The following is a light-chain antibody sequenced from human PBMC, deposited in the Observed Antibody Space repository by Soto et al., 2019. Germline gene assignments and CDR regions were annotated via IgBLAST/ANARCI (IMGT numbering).Light chain of an antibody. J-gene: IGKJ1*01. Sequence: EIVLTQSPGTLALSPGERATLSCRDSQSVSSNYLAWYQQKSGQAPRLLIYGASSRATGIPDRFSGSGSGTDFTLTISRLEPEDFAVYYCQQYGGSPRTFGQGTKV. CDR3: QQYGGSPRT. V-gene: IGKV3-20*01. CDR2: GAS. CDR1: QSVSSNY.